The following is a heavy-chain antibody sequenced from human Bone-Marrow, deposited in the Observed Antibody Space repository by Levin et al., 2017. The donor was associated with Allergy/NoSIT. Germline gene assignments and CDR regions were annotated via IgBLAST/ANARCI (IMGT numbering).Heavy chain of an antibody. J-gene: IGHJ6*02. CDR3: AREDCSSTSCANYYYGMDV. Sequence: PGGSLRLSCAASGFTFSGYEMNWVRQAPGKGLEWVSYISGSGSTIYYADSVKGRFTMSRDNAKNSLYLQMNSLRAEDTAVYYCAREDCSSTSCANYYYGMDVWGQGTTVTVSS. V-gene: IGHV3-48*03. D-gene: IGHD2-2*01. CDR2: ISGSGSTI. CDR1: GFTFSGYE.